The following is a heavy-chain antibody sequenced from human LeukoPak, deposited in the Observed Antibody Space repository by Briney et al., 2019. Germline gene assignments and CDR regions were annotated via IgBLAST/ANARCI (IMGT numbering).Heavy chain of an antibody. J-gene: IGHJ4*02. D-gene: IGHD3/OR15-3a*01. Sequence: PGGSLRLSCAASKFTFIDYYMTWVRQAPGKGPEWVAYMNQFGTEIKYLDSVRGRFTISRDNAKNSLYLWMTSLTADDTAVYYCARGTYYYEFWGQGTLVIVSS. CDR1: KFTFIDYY. V-gene: IGHV3-7*04. CDR2: MNQFGTEI. CDR3: ARGTYYYEF.